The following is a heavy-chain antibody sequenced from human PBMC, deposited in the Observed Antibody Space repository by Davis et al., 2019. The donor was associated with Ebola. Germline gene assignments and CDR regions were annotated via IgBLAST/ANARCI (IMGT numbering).Heavy chain of an antibody. V-gene: IGHV4-30-4*01. J-gene: IGHJ6*04. CDR2: IYHSGNA. D-gene: IGHD4-17*01. CDR3: VRGWPSSVTTDFYAMDA. Sequence: SETLSLTCTVSGVSITSYFWSWIRQPPGKGLEWIGYIYHSGNAYYSPSLKSRVTISVDTSKNQFSLRVRSVTAADTAVYYCVRGWPSSVTTDFYAMDAWGKGTTVIVSS. CDR1: GVSITSYF.